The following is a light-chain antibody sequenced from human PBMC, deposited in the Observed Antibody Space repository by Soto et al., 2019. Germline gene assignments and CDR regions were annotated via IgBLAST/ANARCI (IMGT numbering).Light chain of an antibody. Sequence: NFMLTQPHSVSESPGKTVTISCTRSSGSIDSNYVQWYQQRPGSAPTTVLYEDNQRSSGVPDRFSGSIDSSSNSASLTISGLKTEDEDDYYCQSYDSSNQRVFGGGTKLTVL. J-gene: IGLJ3*02. CDR3: QSYDSSNQRV. CDR1: SGSIDSNY. V-gene: IGLV6-57*04. CDR2: EDN.